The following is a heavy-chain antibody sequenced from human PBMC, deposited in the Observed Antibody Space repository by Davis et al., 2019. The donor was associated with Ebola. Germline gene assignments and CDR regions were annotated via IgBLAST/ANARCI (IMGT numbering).Heavy chain of an antibody. CDR2: INPGGGST. CDR1: GYTFTNYY. J-gene: IGHJ6*04. CDR3: ARDEIVVVAAATSPYYYYGMDV. D-gene: IGHD2-15*01. Sequence: AASVKVSCKASGYTFTNYYMHWVRQAPGQGLEWMGIINPGGGSTSYAQKFQGRVTMTRDTSTSTVYMELSSLRSEDTAIYYCARDEIVVVAAATSPYYYYGMDVWQRDHGHRLL. V-gene: IGHV1-46*01.